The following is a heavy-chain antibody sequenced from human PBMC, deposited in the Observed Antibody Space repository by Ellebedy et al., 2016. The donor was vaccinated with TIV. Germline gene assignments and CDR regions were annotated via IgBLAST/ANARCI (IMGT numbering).Heavy chain of an antibody. D-gene: IGHD1-7*01. CDR3: ARSDWNYVFNYYYGMDV. V-gene: IGHV1-2*04. Sequence: AASVKVSCKASGYTFTGYYMHWVRQAPGQGLEWMGWINPNSGGTNYAQKFQGWVTMTRDTSISTAYMELSRLRSDDTAVYYCARSDWNYVFNYYYGMDVWGQGTTVTVSS. CDR1: GYTFTGYY. CDR2: INPNSGGT. J-gene: IGHJ6*02.